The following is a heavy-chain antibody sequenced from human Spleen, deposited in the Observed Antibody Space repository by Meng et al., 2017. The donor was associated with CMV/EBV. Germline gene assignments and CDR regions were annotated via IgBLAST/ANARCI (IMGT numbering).Heavy chain of an antibody. J-gene: IGHJ4*02. CDR2: TYYRSKWYN. V-gene: IGHV6-1*01. CDR3: ARGVMVGGYGDCHFDY. D-gene: IGHD4-17*01. Sequence: SSNSAAWNWIRQSPSRGLEWLGRTYYRSKWYNDYAVSVKSRITINPDTSKNQFSLQLNSVTPEDTAVYYCARGVMVGGYGDCHFDYWGQGTLATVSS. CDR1: SSNSAA.